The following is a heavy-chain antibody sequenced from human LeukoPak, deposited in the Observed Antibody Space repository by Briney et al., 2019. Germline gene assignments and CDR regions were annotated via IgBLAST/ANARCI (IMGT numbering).Heavy chain of an antibody. J-gene: IGHJ4*02. Sequence: ASVKVSCNASGYTFTSYAMNWVRQAPGQGLEWMGWINTNTGNPTYAQGFTGRFVFSLDTSVSTAYLQISSLKAEDTAVYYCAGLSSSWHRSSFDYWGQGTLVTVSS. D-gene: IGHD6-13*01. V-gene: IGHV7-4-1*02. CDR1: GYTFTSYA. CDR2: INTNTGNP. CDR3: AGLSSSWHRSSFDY.